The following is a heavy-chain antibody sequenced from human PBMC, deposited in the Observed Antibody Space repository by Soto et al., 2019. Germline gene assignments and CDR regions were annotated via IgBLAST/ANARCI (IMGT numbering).Heavy chain of an antibody. CDR3: PALWFGELAFNY. CDR2: VYHNGIM. CDR1: GYSISSGYY. J-gene: IGHJ4*01. D-gene: IGHD3-10*01. Sequence: SETLSLTCSVSGYSISSGYYWGWVRQAPGKGLEWLGSVYHNGIMFHNPSFQSRVTISVDTSKNQFSLNLRSVTAAGTAVYYCPALWFGELAFNYWGHGILVTVSS. V-gene: IGHV4-38-2*02.